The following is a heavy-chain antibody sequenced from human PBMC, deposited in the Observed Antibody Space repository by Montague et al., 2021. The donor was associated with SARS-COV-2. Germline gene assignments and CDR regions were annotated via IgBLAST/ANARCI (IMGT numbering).Heavy chain of an antibody. J-gene: IGHJ6*02. D-gene: IGHD5-12*01. CDR2: INSSGRT. Sequence: TLSLTCSVSGGSMTSALYYWSWIRQRPGKGLEWIAYINSSGRTNYNSSLRSRRIISLAASNSQFSLKLSSVTAADTAVYYCARKDIALGYGVDAWGQGTTVTVSS. V-gene: IGHV4-31*03. CDR1: GGSMTSALYY. CDR3: ARKDIALGYGVDA.